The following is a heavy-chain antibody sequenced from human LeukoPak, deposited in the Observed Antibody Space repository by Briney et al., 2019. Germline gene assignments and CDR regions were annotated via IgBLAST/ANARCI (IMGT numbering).Heavy chain of an antibody. V-gene: IGHV3-66*01. CDR3: ARASYSSSWYFDY. CDR2: IYSGGST. J-gene: IGHJ4*02. Sequence: PGGSLRLSCAASGFTVSSSYMTWVRQAPGKGLEWVSVIYSGGSTHYAGSVKGRFTISRDNSKNTVYLQMNSLRAEDTAVYHCARASYSSSWYFDYWGQGTLVTVSS. D-gene: IGHD6-13*01. CDR1: GFTVSSSY.